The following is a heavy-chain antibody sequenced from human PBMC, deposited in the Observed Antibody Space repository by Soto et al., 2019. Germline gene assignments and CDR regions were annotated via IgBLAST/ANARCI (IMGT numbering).Heavy chain of an antibody. V-gene: IGHV3-73*02. CDR1: GLAFIGSG. CDR3: TRPDYGGNSGTGDY. J-gene: IGHJ4*02. Sequence: EVQLVESGGGLVQPGGSLKLSCAASGLAFIGSGIHWVRQPSGKGLEWVGRIRSHTNNYATEYAASVKGRFIISRDDSRSTAYLQMKSLQIEDTAVYYCTRPDYGGNSGTGDYWGQGTLVTVSS. D-gene: IGHD4-17*01. CDR2: IRSHTNNYAT.